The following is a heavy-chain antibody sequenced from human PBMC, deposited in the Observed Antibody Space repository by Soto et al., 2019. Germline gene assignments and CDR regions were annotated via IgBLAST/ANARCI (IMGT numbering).Heavy chain of an antibody. CDR3: AKDLSSGSSQYLFDY. Sequence: PGGSLRLSCAASGFTFSSYAMNWVRQGPGKGLEWVSVISGSGGSTYYADSVKGRFTISRDNSKNTLYLQMNSLRAEDTALYYCAKDLSSGSSQYLFDYWGQGTLVTVSS. J-gene: IGHJ4*02. CDR2: ISGSGGST. D-gene: IGHD1-26*01. CDR1: GFTFSSYA. V-gene: IGHV3-23*01.